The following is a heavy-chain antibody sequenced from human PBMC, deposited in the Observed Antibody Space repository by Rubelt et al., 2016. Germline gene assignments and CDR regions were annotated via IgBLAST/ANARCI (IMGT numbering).Heavy chain of an antibody. CDR3: ARSFRGTDWDVVR. D-gene: IGHD3-16*01. CDR2: IYPGDFDT. V-gene: IGHV5-51*01. Sequence: EVQLVQSGAEVKKPGESLKISCKHSGYSFTSYWIGWVRQMPGKGLEWMGIIYPGDFDTTYSPSFQGRVTISAGRSVVTADRQLSSLEGSETAFYYCARSFRGTDWDVVRWGGGTLVTVSS. CDR1: GYSFTSYW. J-gene: IGHJ2*01.